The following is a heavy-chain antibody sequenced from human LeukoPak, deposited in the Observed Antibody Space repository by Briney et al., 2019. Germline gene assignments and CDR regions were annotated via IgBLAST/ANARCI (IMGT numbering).Heavy chain of an antibody. CDR3: ARVQAAAFSNWFDP. J-gene: IGHJ5*02. CDR1: GYTFTSYW. CDR2: IYPGDSDT. D-gene: IGHD6-13*01. V-gene: IGHV5-51*01. Sequence: GESLKISCKGSGYTFTSYWIGWVRQMPGKGLELMGIIYPGDSDTRYSPSFQGQVTISADKSISTAYLQWSSLKASDTAMYYCARVQAAAFSNWFDPWGQGTLVTVSS.